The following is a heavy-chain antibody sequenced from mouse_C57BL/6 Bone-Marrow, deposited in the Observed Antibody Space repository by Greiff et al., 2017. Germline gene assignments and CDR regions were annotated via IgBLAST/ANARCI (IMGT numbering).Heavy chain of an antibody. CDR3: ARNYYSNAWFAY. CDR2: IYPRSGNT. J-gene: IGHJ3*01. Sequence: QVQLKQSGAELARPGASVKLSCKASGYTFTSYGISWVKQRTGQGLEWIGEIYPRSGNTYYNEKFKGKATLTADKSSSTAYMELRSLTSEDSAVYFCARNYYSNAWFAYWGQGTLVTVSA. V-gene: IGHV1-81*01. CDR1: GYTFTSYG. D-gene: IGHD2-5*01.